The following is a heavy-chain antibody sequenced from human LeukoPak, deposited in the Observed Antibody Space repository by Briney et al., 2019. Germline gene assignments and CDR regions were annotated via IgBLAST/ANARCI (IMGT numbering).Heavy chain of an antibody. CDR2: INSDGTST. Sequence: GGSLRLSCAAFGFTFSSYWIHWARQAPGKGPVWVSRINSDGTSTTYADPVKGRFTISRDSAKNTVYLQMNSLRAEDTAVYYCVRGGGADRPYGLDVWGQGTTVTVSS. D-gene: IGHD6-6*01. CDR1: GFTFSSYW. V-gene: IGHV3-74*01. J-gene: IGHJ6*02. CDR3: VRGGGADRPYGLDV.